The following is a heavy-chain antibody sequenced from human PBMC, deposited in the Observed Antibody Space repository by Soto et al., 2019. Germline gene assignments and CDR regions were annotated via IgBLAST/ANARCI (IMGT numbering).Heavy chain of an antibody. Sequence: PGGSLRLSCASSGFTFSSYAMSWFRLAPGNGLDWFSVITGSGCTTYDADSVKGRFTISRDNSKNTLYLKMNSLRAEDRAVYYCAKPNLYCSSTSCYDSWGQGTLVTVSS. V-gene: IGHV3-23*01. CDR2: ITGSGCTT. CDR1: GFTFSSYA. D-gene: IGHD2-2*01. J-gene: IGHJ5*01. CDR3: AKPNLYCSSTSCYDS.